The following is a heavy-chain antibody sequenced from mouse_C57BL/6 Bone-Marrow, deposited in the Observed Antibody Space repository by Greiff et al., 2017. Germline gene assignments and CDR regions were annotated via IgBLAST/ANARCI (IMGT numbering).Heavy chain of an antibody. D-gene: IGHD1-1*01. CDR2: IHPSDSDT. V-gene: IGHV1-74*01. J-gene: IGHJ1*03. Sequence: VQLQQPGAELVKPGASVKVSCKASGYTFTSYWMHWVKQRPGQGLEWIGRIHPSDSDTNSNQKFKGKATLTVDKSSSTAYMQLSSLTSEDSAVYDCAIITTVAYWYFDVWGTGTTVTVSS. CDR3: AIITTVAYWYFDV. CDR1: GYTFTSYW.